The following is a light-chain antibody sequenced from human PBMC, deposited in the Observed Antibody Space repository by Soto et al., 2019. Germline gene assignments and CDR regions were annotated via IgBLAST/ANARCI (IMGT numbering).Light chain of an antibody. CDR3: QQLNPYPPWT. CDR2: AAS. J-gene: IGKJ1*01. Sequence: SQMARWPTTLAASVGGGVSRTCRSSQGISSYLAWYQQKPGKAPELLIYAASTLQSGVPSRFSGSGSGTDFTLTISSLQPEDSATHYCQQLNPYPPWTFGQGTQLDIK. CDR1: QGISSY. V-gene: IGKV1-9*01.